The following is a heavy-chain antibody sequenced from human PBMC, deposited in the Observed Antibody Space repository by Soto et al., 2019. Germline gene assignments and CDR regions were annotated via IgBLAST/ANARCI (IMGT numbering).Heavy chain of an antibody. CDR1: GYSFTNLW. Sequence: PWESLKISCKAYGYSFTNLWIGWVRQMPGKGLEWVGVIYPGDSDTRYSPSFEGQVTVSADKSINTAYLQWSSLKASATAMYCFARSFYYGSVSYYIPEIWGQGTLVPVSS. V-gene: IGHV5-51*01. CDR2: IYPGDSDT. CDR3: ARSFYYGSVSYYIPEI. J-gene: IGHJ4*01. D-gene: IGHD3-10*01.